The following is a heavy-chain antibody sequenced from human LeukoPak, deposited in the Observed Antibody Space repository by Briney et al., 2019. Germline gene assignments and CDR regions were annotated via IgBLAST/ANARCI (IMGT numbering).Heavy chain of an antibody. CDR2: INQRRNT. Sequence: SETLSLTCVVYGESFSGYSWSWIRQPPGKGLEWIGEINQRRNTNYNPSLKSRVTISIDTSKNQFSLKLSSVTAADTAVYYCARHGWHAWYFDLWGRGTLVIVSS. V-gene: IGHV4-34*01. J-gene: IGHJ2*01. D-gene: IGHD6-19*01. CDR1: GESFSGYS. CDR3: ARHGWHAWYFDL.